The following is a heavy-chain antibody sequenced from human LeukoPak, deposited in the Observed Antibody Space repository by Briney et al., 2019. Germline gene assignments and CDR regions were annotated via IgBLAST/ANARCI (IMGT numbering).Heavy chain of an antibody. CDR1: GYTFTGYY. CDR3: ARDEAGYGSSYGMDV. D-gene: IGHD3-10*01. Sequence: ASVKVSCKASGYTFTGYYLHWVRQAPAQGLEWMGWINPNSGGTNYAQKFQGWVTMTRDTSICTAYMELSRLRSDDTAVYYCARDEAGYGSSYGMDVWGQGTTVTVSS. CDR2: INPNSGGT. J-gene: IGHJ6*02. V-gene: IGHV1-2*04.